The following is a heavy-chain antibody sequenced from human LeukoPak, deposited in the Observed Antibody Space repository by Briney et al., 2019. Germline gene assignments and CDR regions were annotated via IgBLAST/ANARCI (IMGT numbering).Heavy chain of an antibody. D-gene: IGHD4-17*01. Sequence: ASVKASCKASGYTFTSYGISWVRQAPGQGLEWMGWISAYNGNTNYAQKLQGRVTMTTDTSTSTAYMELRSLRSDDTAVYYCARWTGLRDGDYGYYYYGMDVWGQGTTVTVSS. CDR1: GYTFTSYG. CDR3: ARWTGLRDGDYGYYYYGMDV. V-gene: IGHV1-18*01. CDR2: ISAYNGNT. J-gene: IGHJ6*02.